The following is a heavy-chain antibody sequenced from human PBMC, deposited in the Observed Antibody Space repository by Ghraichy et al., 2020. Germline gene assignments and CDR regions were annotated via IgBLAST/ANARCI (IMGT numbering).Heavy chain of an antibody. CDR3: ARGDGGGDY. D-gene: IGHD2-21*01. CDR1: GGSISSYY. J-gene: IGHJ4*02. V-gene: IGHV4-59*01. Sequence: SETLSLTCTVSGGSISSYYWSWIRQPPGKGLEWIGYIYYSGSTNYNPSLKSRVTISVDTSKNQFSLKLSSVTAADTVVYYCARGDGGGDYWGQGTLVTVSS. CDR2: IYYSGST.